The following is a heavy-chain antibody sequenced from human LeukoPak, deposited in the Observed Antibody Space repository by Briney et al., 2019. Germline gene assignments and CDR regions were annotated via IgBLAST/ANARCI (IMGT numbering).Heavy chain of an antibody. CDR2: TNHSSTT. Sequence: SETLSLTCAVYGGSFSGYYWSWIRQPPGKGLEWIGETNHSSTTNYNPSLKSRVTISLDRSKNQVSLKLSSVTAADTAVYYCASSRVYDSGLWYYHMDVWGKGTTVTVSS. J-gene: IGHJ6*03. D-gene: IGHD2-8*01. CDR1: GGSFSGYY. CDR3: ASSRVYDSGLWYYHMDV. V-gene: IGHV4-34*01.